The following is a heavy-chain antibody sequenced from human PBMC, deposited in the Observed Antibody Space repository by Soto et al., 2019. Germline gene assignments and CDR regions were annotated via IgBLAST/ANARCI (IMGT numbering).Heavy chain of an antibody. Sequence: GSLRLSCAASGFTFGSAWINWVRQAPGKGLEWVGRIKSKTDGGTTDYADSVKGRFTISRDSSKNTLYLQMNSLRTEDTAVYYCVWLSGYADHRDLHSVRSQGSTVPVSS. J-gene: IGHJ6*02. V-gene: IGHV3-15*07. CDR3: VWLSGYADHRDLHSV. D-gene: IGHD2-15*01. CDR2: IKSKTDGGTT. CDR1: GFTFGSAW.